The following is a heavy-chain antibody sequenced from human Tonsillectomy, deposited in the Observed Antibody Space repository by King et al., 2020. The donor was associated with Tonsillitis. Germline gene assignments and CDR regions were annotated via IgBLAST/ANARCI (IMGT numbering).Heavy chain of an antibody. V-gene: IGHV4-4*02. D-gene: IGHD3-22*01. Sequence: QLQESGPGLVKPSGTLSLTCAVSGGSISSSNWWSWVRQPPGKGLEWIGEIYHSGSTNYKSSLRSRVTISVDKSKNQFSLKLSSVTAADTAVYYCARDHYYDSSGLGYWGQGTLVTVSS. J-gene: IGHJ4*02. CDR2: IYHSGST. CDR3: ARDHYYDSSGLGY. CDR1: GGSISSSNW.